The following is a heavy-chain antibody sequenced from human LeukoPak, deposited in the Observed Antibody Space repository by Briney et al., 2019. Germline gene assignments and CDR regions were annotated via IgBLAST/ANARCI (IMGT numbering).Heavy chain of an antibody. CDR2: INPNSGGT. CDR3: ASEDTARQSSWFDP. CDR1: GYTFTGYY. V-gene: IGHV1-2*02. D-gene: IGHD5-18*01. J-gene: IGHJ5*02. Sequence: ASVKVSCKASGYTFTGYYMHWVRQAPGQGLEWMGWINPNSGGTNYAQKFQGRVTMTRDTSISTAYMELSRLRSDDTAVYYCASEDTARQSSWFDPWGQGTLVTVSS.